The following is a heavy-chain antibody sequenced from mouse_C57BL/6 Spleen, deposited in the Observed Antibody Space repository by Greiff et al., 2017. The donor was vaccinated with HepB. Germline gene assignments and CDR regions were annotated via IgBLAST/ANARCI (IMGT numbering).Heavy chain of an antibody. V-gene: IGHV2-2*01. D-gene: IGHD1-1*01. CDR2: IWSGGST. CDR3: ARNSVTTVVAHYAMDY. Sequence: QVQLKESGPGLVQPSQSLSITCTVSGFSLTSYGVHWVRQSPGKGLEWLGVIWSGGSTDYNAAFISRLSISKDNSKSQVFFKMNSLQADDTAIYYCARNSVTTVVAHYAMDYWGQGTSVTVSS. J-gene: IGHJ4*01. CDR1: GFSLTSYG.